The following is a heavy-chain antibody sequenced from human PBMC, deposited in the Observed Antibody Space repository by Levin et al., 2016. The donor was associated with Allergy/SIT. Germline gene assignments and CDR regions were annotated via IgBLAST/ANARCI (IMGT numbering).Heavy chain of an antibody. J-gene: IGHJ4*02. D-gene: IGHD5-12*01. Sequence: ASVKVSCKASGYTFTSYAMHWVRQAPGQRLEWMGWINAGNGNTKYSQKFQGRVTITRDTSASTAYMELSSLRSEDTAVYYCARDARTWLRVFDYWGQGTLVTVSS. CDR3: ARDARTWLRVFDY. CDR1: GYTFTSYA. CDR2: INAGNGNT. V-gene: IGHV1-3*01.